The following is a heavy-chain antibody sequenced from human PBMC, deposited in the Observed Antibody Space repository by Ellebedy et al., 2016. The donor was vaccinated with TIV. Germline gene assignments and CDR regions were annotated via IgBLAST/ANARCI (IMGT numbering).Heavy chain of an antibody. CDR3: ARWFGELLYIRWFDP. J-gene: IGHJ5*02. CDR1: GGSISRISYY. CDR2: IYYTGST. D-gene: IGHD3-10*01. Sequence: SETLSLTCTVSGGSISRISYYWGWILQPPGKGLEWIGSIYYTGSTDYNPSPKSRVAMPADTSKNQFSLRLSSVTAADTAVYYCARWFGELLYIRWFDPWGQGTLVTVSS. V-gene: IGHV4-39*01.